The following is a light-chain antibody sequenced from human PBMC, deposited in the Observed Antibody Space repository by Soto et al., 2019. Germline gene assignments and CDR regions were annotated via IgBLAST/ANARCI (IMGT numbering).Light chain of an antibody. Sequence: QSVLTQPPSVSGTPGQKVSISCSGSASNLGGNPVNWYQHLPGAAPKLLIYTNHQRPSGVPDRFSGSKSGTSASLDISGLRSEDEADFYCAAWDDSLNAVVFGGGTKVTVL. J-gene: IGLJ2*01. CDR2: TNH. CDR1: ASNLGGNP. V-gene: IGLV1-44*01. CDR3: AAWDDSLNAVV.